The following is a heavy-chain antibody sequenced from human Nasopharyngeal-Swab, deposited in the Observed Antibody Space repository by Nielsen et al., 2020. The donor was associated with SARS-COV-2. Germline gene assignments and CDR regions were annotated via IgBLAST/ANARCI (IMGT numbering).Heavy chain of an antibody. J-gene: IGHJ4*02. Sequence: SETLSLTFTVSGCSISSSSYYWGWIRQPPGKGLEWIGEINHSGSTNYNPSLKSRVTISVDTSKNQFFLKLSSVTAADTAVYYCARGSVAGDDYWGQGTLVTVSS. CDR1: GCSISSSSYY. D-gene: IGHD6-19*01. CDR2: INHSGST. V-gene: IGHV4-39*07. CDR3: ARGSVAGDDY.